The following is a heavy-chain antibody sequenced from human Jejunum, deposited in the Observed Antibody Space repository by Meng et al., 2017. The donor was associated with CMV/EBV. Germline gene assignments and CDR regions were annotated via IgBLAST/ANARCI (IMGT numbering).Heavy chain of an antibody. CDR2: IYYSGST. D-gene: IGHD1-7*01. J-gene: IGHJ4*02. CDR3: ARASPNWNYVIDY. V-gene: IGHV4-59*01. Sequence: VSGGSIDTYYWRWIRQPPGKGLEWIGHIYYSGSTNFNPSLKSRVTISLDTSKKQFSLRLSSVTAEDTAVYYCARASPNWNYVIDYWGQGTLVTVSS. CDR1: GGSIDTYY.